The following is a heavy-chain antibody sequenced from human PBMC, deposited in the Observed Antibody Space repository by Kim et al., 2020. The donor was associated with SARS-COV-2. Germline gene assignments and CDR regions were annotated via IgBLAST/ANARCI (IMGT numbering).Heavy chain of an antibody. V-gene: IGHV3-30*02. D-gene: IGHD3-10*01. J-gene: IGHJ4*02. CDR3: AKDMDPDYYGSGSYLDY. Sequence: VKGRFTTSRDNSKNTLYLQMNSLRAEDTAVYYCAKDMDPDYYGSGSYLDYWGQGTLVTVSS.